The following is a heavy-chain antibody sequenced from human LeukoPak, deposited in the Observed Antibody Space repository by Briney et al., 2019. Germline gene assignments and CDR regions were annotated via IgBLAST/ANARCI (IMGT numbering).Heavy chain of an antibody. CDR3: ARDRYYGSGSYPRPDAFDI. J-gene: IGHJ3*02. D-gene: IGHD3-10*01. CDR2: ISSSSSYI. CDR1: GFTFSSYS. Sequence: GGSLRLSCAASGFTFSSYSMNWVRQAPGKGLEWVSSISSSSSYIYYADSVKGRFTISRDNAKNSLYLQMNSLRAEDTAVYYCARDRYYGSGSYPRPDAFDIWGQGTMVTVSS. V-gene: IGHV3-21*01.